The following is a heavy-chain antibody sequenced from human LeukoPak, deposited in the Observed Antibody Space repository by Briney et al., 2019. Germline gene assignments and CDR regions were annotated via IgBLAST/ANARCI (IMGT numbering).Heavy chain of an antibody. Sequence: ASVKVSCKPSGYTFTGYYMHWVRQAPGQGLEWMGIINPSGGSTSYAQKFQGRVTMTRDTSTSTVYMELSSLRSEDTAVYYCARETRLGSTSCGVDYWGQGTLVTVSS. CDR2: INPSGGST. D-gene: IGHD2-2*01. J-gene: IGHJ4*02. V-gene: IGHV1-46*01. CDR1: GYTFTGYY. CDR3: ARETRLGSTSCGVDY.